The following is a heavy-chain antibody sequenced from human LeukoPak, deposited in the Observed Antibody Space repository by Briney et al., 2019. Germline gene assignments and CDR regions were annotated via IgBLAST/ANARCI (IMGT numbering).Heavy chain of an antibody. V-gene: IGHV4-59*13. CDR3: ARVSSSSWFGPFDY. J-gene: IGHJ4*02. Sequence: SETLSLTCSVYGGSLNGYYWTWIRQPPGKGLGWIGYMHYSGNTNYNTSLKNRVTISVDTSKGQFSLKLSAVTAADTAVYYCARVSSSSWFGPFDYWGQGTLATVSS. CDR1: GGSLNGYY. D-gene: IGHD6-13*01. CDR2: MHYSGNT.